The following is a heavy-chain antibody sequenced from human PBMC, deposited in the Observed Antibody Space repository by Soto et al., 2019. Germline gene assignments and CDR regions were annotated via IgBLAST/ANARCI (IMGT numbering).Heavy chain of an antibody. Sequence: ASVKVSCKASGYTFTSYGISWVRQAPGQGLEWMGWISAYNGDTNYAQKLQGRVTMTTDTSTSTAYMELRSLRSDDTAVYYCARERRLRFLEWLSHYYYYGMDVWGQGTTVTVSS. D-gene: IGHD3-3*01. V-gene: IGHV1-18*01. CDR1: GYTFTSYG. J-gene: IGHJ6*02. CDR2: ISAYNGDT. CDR3: ARERRLRFLEWLSHYYYYGMDV.